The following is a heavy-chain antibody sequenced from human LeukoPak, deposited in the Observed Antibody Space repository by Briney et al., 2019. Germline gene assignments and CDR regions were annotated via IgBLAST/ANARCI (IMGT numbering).Heavy chain of an antibody. J-gene: IGHJ4*02. V-gene: IGHV3-21*01. CDR2: ISSSSSYI. CDR3: AREEGGSYRISDY. D-gene: IGHD5-18*01. CDR1: GFTFSSYS. Sequence: PGGSLRLSCAASGFTFSSYSMNWVRRAPGKGLEWVSSISSSSSYIYYADSVKGRFTISRDNAKNSLYLQMNSLRAEDTAVYYCAREEGGSYRISDYWGQGTLVTVSS.